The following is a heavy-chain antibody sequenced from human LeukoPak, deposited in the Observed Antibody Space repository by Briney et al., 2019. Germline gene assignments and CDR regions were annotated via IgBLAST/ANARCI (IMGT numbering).Heavy chain of an antibody. CDR1: GGSISSYY. Sequence: SETLSLTCTVSGGSISSYYWSWIRQPAGKGLEWIGRIYTSGSTNYNPSLKSRVTMSVDTSKSQFSLKLSSVTAADTAVYYCATEWGIAAAGSFDYWGQGTLVTVSS. CDR2: IYTSGST. CDR3: ATEWGIAAAGSFDY. J-gene: IGHJ4*02. D-gene: IGHD6-13*01. V-gene: IGHV4-4*07.